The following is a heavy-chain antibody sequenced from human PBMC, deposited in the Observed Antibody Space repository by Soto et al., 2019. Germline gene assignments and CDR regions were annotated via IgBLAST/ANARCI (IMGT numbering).Heavy chain of an antibody. V-gene: IGHV1-69*13. CDR1: GGTFSSYA. Sequence: SVKVSCKASGGTFSSYAISWVRQAPGQGLEWMGGIIPICGTANYAQKFQGRVTITADESTSTAYMELSSLRSEDTAVYYCARAYYYDSSGYLWYFDYWGQGTLVTVSS. CDR3: ARAYYYDSSGYLWYFDY. CDR2: IIPICGTA. J-gene: IGHJ4*02. D-gene: IGHD3-22*01.